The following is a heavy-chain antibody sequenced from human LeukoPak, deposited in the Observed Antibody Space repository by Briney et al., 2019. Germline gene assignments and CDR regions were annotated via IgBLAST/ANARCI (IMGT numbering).Heavy chain of an antibody. Sequence: SVKVSCKASGGTFSSYAISWVRQAPGQGLEWMGGIIPIFGTANYAQKFQGRVTITADESTSTAYMELSSLRSEDTAVYYCARDRIHDSSPRYWYFDLWGRGTLVTVSS. J-gene: IGHJ2*01. V-gene: IGHV1-69*13. CDR3: ARDRIHDSSPRYWYFDL. CDR2: IIPIFGTA. D-gene: IGHD3-22*01. CDR1: GGTFSSYA.